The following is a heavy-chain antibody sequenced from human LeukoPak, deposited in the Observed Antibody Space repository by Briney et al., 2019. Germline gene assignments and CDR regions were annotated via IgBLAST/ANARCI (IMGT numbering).Heavy chain of an antibody. J-gene: IGHJ4*02. Sequence: GGSLRLSCAASGFTFCNAWMSWVRQAPGKGLEWVGRIKSKTDGGTTDYAAPVKGRFTISRDDSKNTLYLQMNSLKTEDTAVYYCTTMVRGVMWRGEYFDYWGQGTLVTVSS. D-gene: IGHD3-10*01. CDR2: IKSKTDGGTT. V-gene: IGHV3-15*01. CDR1: GFTFCNAW. CDR3: TTMVRGVMWRGEYFDY.